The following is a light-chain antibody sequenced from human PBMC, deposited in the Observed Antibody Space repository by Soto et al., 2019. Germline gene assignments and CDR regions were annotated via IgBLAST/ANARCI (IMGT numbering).Light chain of an antibody. V-gene: IGKV2-30*02. Sequence: VVMTQSPLALPVTLGQPASISCRSSQSLLHSDGNTYLNWFQQRPGQSPRRLIYRVSNRDSGVPNRFSGSGSGGEYTLNISRVEAEDVGVYYCMQGPNCPPWTFGQGTKVEIK. J-gene: IGKJ1*01. CDR1: QSLLHSDGNTY. CDR3: MQGPNCPPWT. CDR2: RVS.